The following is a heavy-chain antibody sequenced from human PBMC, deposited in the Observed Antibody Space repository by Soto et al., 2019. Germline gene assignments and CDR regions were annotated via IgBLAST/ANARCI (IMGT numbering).Heavy chain of an antibody. Sequence: SEPLSLTCTLSGGSISSGGYYWSCFRQHPGNGLEWIGYIYYSGSTDYNPSLKSRVTISVDTSKNQFSLKLSSVTAADTAVYYCARASSSGYLRLGNWFDPWGQGTLVTVSS. CDR2: IYYSGST. CDR3: ARASSSGYLRLGNWFDP. CDR1: GGSISSGGYY. V-gene: IGHV4-31*03. D-gene: IGHD3-22*01. J-gene: IGHJ5*02.